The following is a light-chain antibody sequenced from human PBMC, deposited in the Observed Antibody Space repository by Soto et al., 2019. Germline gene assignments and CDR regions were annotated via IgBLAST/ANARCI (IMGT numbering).Light chain of an antibody. V-gene: IGLV1-40*01. CDR3: QSYDSSLSGVV. CDR2: DNS. CDR1: SSNIGAPYD. Sequence: QSVLTQPPSVSGAPGQRVTISCIGSSSNIGAPYDVHWYRQLPGTAPKLLIYDNSNRPSGVSDRFSGSKSGTSASLAITGLQAEDEADYYCQSYDSSLSGVVFGGGTKVTVL. J-gene: IGLJ2*01.